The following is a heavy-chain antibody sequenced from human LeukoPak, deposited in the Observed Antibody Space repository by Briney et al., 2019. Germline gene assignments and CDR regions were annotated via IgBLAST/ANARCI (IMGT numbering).Heavy chain of an antibody. CDR1: GGTFSSYA. V-gene: IGHV1-69*05. CDR3: ARQDVDTALVKAFDI. J-gene: IGHJ3*02. D-gene: IGHD5-18*01. CDR2: IIPIFGTA. Sequence: ASVKVSCKASGGTFSSYAISWVRQAPGQGLEWMGGIIPIFGTANYAQKFQGRVTITTDESTSTAYMELSSLRSEDTAVYYCARQDVDTALVKAFDIWGQGTMVTVSS.